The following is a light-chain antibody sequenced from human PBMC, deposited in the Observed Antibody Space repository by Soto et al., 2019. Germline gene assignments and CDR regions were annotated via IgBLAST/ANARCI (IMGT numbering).Light chain of an antibody. Sequence: DIQMTQSPSSLSASIGDRVTITCQASQDISDSLNWYQQKSGKAPKLLMYDVSNLEPGVPSRFSGRRSGTDFTFTISGLQPEDFATYFCQQYHSLPPTFGGGT. CDR1: QDISDS. CDR3: QQYHSLPPT. V-gene: IGKV1-33*01. CDR2: DVS. J-gene: IGKJ4*01.